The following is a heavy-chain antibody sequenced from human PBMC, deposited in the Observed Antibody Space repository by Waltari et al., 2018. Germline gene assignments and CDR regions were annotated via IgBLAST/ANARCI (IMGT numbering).Heavy chain of an antibody. CDR2: ISAYNGNT. J-gene: IGHJ6*02. Sequence: QVQLVQSGAEVKKPGASVKVSCKASGYTFTSYGISWVRQAPGQGLEWMGWISAYNGNTNYAQKLQGRVTMTTDTSTSTAYMELRSLRSDDTAVYYCARDKGLPLMQLVQWYYYYYYGMDVWGQGTTVTVSS. V-gene: IGHV1-18*01. D-gene: IGHD6-6*01. CDR1: GYTFTSYG. CDR3: ARDKGLPLMQLVQWYYYYYYGMDV.